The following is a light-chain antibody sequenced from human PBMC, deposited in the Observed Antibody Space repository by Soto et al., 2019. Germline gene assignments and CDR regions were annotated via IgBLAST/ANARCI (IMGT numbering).Light chain of an antibody. CDR1: QSVAGD. CDR3: QQYGILLRT. Sequence: EILLTQSPATLSVSPGERATLSCRASQSVAGDLAWYQQKPGQAPRLLISGASTRATGIPARFSGSGSGTDFTLTISGLQSEDFAVYYCQQYGILLRTFGQGTKVDIK. J-gene: IGKJ1*01. V-gene: IGKV3D-15*01. CDR2: GAS.